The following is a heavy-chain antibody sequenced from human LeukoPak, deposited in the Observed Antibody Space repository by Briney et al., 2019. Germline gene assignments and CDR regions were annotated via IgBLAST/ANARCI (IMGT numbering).Heavy chain of an antibody. Sequence: GGSLRLSCAASGFTFSDYYMSWIRQAPGKGLEWVAVISYDGSNKYYADSVKGRFTISRDNSKSTLYLQMNSLRAEDTAVYYCAKDRALLTNWGQGTLVTVSS. V-gene: IGHV3-30*18. CDR2: ISYDGSNK. D-gene: IGHD2-15*01. J-gene: IGHJ4*02. CDR1: GFTFSDYY. CDR3: AKDRALLTN.